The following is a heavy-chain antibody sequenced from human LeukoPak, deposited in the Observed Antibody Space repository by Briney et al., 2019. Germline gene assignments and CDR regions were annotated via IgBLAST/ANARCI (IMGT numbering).Heavy chain of an antibody. Sequence: SETLSLTCTVSGGSISSSSYYWGWIRQPPGKGLEWIGSIYYSGSTYYNPSLKSRVTISVDTSKNQFSLKLSSVTAADTAVYYCAGHLDSWFDPWGQGTLVTVSS. CDR3: AGHLDSWFDP. D-gene: IGHD3/OR15-3a*01. J-gene: IGHJ5*02. CDR1: GGSISSSSYY. CDR2: IYYSGST. V-gene: IGHV4-39*01.